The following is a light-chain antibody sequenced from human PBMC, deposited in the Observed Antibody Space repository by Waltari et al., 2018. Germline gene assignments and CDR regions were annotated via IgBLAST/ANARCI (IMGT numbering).Light chain of an antibody. V-gene: IGLV1-51*01. CDR3: ETWDSSLSGAV. Sequence: QSVLTQPPSVSAAPGQKVYISCSGTNSNIGSHFVSWYQQLPGAAPKVLIYVNTERPSEIPDRFSDSKSGTSATLAITGLQIGDEADYYCETWDSSLSGAVFGGGTRLTVL. J-gene: IGLJ7*01. CDR1: NSNIGSHF. CDR2: VNT.